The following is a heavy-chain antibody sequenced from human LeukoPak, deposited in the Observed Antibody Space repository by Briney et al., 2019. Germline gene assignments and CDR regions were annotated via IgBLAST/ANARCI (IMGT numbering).Heavy chain of an antibody. CDR3: VKDRYYYDSSGYYYFDY. J-gene: IGHJ4*02. Sequence: GGSLRLSCAASGFTFSDYYMSWNRQAPGKGLEWVSYISSSGSTIYYADSVKGRFTISRDNAKNSLYLQMNSLRAEDTAVYYCVKDRYYYDSSGYYYFDYWGQGTLVTVSS. D-gene: IGHD3-22*01. V-gene: IGHV3-11*01. CDR2: ISSSGSTI. CDR1: GFTFSDYY.